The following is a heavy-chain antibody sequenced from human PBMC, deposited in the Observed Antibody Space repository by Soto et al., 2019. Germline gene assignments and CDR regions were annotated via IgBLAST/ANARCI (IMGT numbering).Heavy chain of an antibody. CDR3: ARGGFSGSDFAY. Sequence: QAQLVQSGAEVKKPGSSVSVSCQASGGTISSSPVISWVRQAPGQGLEWMGGIVPISGTVNYAQMFQGRVTITAYESTNTVYIDWLSLRSEDTAVYYWARGGFSGSDFAYWGQGTLVTVSS. CDR1: GGTISSSP. CDR2: IVPISGTV. D-gene: IGHD1-26*01. V-gene: IGHV1-69*01. J-gene: IGHJ4*02.